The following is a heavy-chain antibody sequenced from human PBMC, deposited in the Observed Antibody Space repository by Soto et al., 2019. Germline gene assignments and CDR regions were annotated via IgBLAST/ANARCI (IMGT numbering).Heavy chain of an antibody. CDR3: AREVYPSTGTKPNSFDP. Sequence: SQTLSLTCAISGDSVSSNSAAWNWIRQSPSRGLEWLGRTYYRSKWYNDYAVSVKSRITINPDTSKNQFSLQLNSVTPEDTAVYYCAREVYPSTGTKPNSFDPSGQATLGTV. CDR2: TYYRSKWYN. D-gene: IGHD3-9*01. V-gene: IGHV6-1*01. J-gene: IGHJ5*02. CDR1: GDSVSSNSAA.